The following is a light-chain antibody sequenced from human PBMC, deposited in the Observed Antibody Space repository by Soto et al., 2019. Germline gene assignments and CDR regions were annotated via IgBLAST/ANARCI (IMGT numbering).Light chain of an antibody. CDR1: QSVSSSY. CDR2: GAS. V-gene: IGKV3-20*01. CDR3: QQSVT. Sequence: EIVLTQSPGTLFLSPGERATLSCRASQSVSSSYLAWYQQKPGQAPRLLIYGASSRATGIPDRFSGSGSGTDFTLTISRLEPEDFAVYYCQQSVTFGQGTKVDIK. J-gene: IGKJ1*01.